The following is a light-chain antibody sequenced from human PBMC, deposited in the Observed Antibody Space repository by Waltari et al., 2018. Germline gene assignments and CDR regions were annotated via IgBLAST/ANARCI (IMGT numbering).Light chain of an antibody. CDR1: RSNIGNNY. Sequence: QFVLTQPPSVSAAPGQRVTISCPGGRSNIGNNYVSWYRQFPGTAPKLLIYEDTERPSGIAGRFSGSKSGTSATLDITGLQAGDEADYYCGTWDSSLSGAVFGGGTHLTVL. CDR3: GTWDSSLSGAV. CDR2: EDT. J-gene: IGLJ7*01. V-gene: IGLV1-51*02.